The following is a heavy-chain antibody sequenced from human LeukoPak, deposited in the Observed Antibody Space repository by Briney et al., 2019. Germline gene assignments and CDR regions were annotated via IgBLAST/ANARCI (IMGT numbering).Heavy chain of an antibody. CDR2: ISSCSSNV. D-gene: IGHD3-22*01. J-gene: IGHJ4*02. CDR1: GFIFSNSN. CDR3: ARGSGYYYNY. V-gene: IGHV3-48*04. Sequence: GGSLRLSCAASGFIFSNSNMNWVRQAPGKGLEWVSYISSCSSNVYYAYSVKGRFTISRDNPKNSLYLQMSSLSAEDTTVYYCARGSGYYYNYWGQGTLVTVSS.